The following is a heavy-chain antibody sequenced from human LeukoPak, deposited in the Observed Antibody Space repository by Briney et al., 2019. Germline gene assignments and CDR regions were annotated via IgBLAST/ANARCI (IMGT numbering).Heavy chain of an antibody. Sequence: ASVKVSCKASGYTFTSYGISWVRQAPGQGLEWMGWISAYNGNTNYAQKLQGRVTMTTDTSTSTAYMELRSLRSDDTAVYYCARLRRYNWNDGVPYYYYYMDVWGKGTTVTVSS. J-gene: IGHJ6*03. CDR2: ISAYNGNT. V-gene: IGHV1-18*01. CDR3: ARLRRYNWNDGVPYYYYYMDV. CDR1: GYTFTSYG. D-gene: IGHD1-1*01.